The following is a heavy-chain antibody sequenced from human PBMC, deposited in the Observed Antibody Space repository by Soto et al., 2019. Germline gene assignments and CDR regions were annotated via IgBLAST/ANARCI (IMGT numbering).Heavy chain of an antibody. CDR3: ARYNTASGTYYFDF. V-gene: IGHV4-4*02. D-gene: IGHD6-13*01. J-gene: IGHJ4*02. CDR2: IYHSGSA. Sequence: PSDTLSLTCAVSGDSVSSRFWWSLVRHSPGKGLEWIGEIYHSGSANYNPSLKSRVTMSVDNSKNQFSLKLNSVTAADTAVYYCARYNTASGTYYFDFWGQGALVTVSS. CDR1: GDSVSSRFW.